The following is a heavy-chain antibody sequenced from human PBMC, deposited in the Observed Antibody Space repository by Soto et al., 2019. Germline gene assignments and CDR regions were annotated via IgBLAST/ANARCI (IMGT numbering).Heavy chain of an antibody. CDR2: IYYSGST. D-gene: IGHD5-12*01. Sequence: SETLSLTCTVSGGSISSGGYYWSWIRQHPGKGLEWIGYIYYSGSTYYNPSLKSRVTISVDTSKNQFSLKLSSVTAADTAVYYCARVRIVATSHWFDPWGQGTLVTVSS. J-gene: IGHJ5*02. CDR1: GGSISSGGYY. V-gene: IGHV4-31*03. CDR3: ARVRIVATSHWFDP.